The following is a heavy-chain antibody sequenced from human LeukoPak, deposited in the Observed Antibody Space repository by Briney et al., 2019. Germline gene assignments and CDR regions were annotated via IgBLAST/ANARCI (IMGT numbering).Heavy chain of an antibody. CDR2: ISGSGGNT. V-gene: IGHV3-23*01. CDR1: GLTFSSCS. CDR3: AKPEGEVVTPYDAFDI. Sequence: PGGSLRLSCAASGLTFSSCSMTWVRQAPGKGLEWVSCISGSGGNTYYADSVKGRFTISRDNSKNTLYLQLNSLRAEDTAIYYCAKPEGEVVTPYDAFDIWGQGTMVAVSS. J-gene: IGHJ3*02. D-gene: IGHD2-15*01.